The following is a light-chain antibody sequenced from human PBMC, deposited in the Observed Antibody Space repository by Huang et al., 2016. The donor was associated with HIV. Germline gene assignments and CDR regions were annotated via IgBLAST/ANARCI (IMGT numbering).Light chain of an antibody. CDR2: DAS. V-gene: IGKV3-11*01. CDR3: QQRSNWPPGFT. J-gene: IGKJ3*01. CDR1: QSVSSY. Sequence: EIVLTQSPATLSLSPGERATLSCRASQSVSSYLAWYQQKPGQAPRLLNYDASNRATGIPARFRGSGSGTDFTLTISSLEPEDFAVYYCQQRSNWPPGFTFGPGTKVDIK.